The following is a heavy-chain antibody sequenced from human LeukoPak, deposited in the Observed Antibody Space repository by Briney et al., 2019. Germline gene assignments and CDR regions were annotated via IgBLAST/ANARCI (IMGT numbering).Heavy chain of an antibody. CDR3: ARRPKYCSSTSCPRVYAFDI. D-gene: IGHD2-2*01. CDR2: IYYSGST. J-gene: IGHJ3*02. V-gene: IGHV4-39*01. Sequence: SETLSLTCTVSGGSISSSSYSRGWIRQPPGKGLEWIGSIYYSGSTYYNPSLKSRVTISVDTSKNQFSLKLSSVTAADTAVYHCARRPKYCSSTSCPRVYAFDIWGQGTMVTVSS. CDR1: GGSISSSSYS.